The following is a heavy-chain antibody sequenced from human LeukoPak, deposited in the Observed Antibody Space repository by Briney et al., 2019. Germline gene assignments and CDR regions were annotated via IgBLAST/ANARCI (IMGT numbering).Heavy chain of an antibody. CDR1: GGSISSYY. J-gene: IGHJ5*02. D-gene: IGHD3-3*01. Sequence: SETLSLTCTVSGGSISSYYWSWIRQPPGKGLEWIGYIYYSGSTNYNPSLKSRVTISVDTSTNQFSLKLSSVTAADTAVYYCARAYDFWSGYYINWFDPWGQGTLVTVSS. CDR2: IYYSGST. V-gene: IGHV4-59*01. CDR3: ARAYDFWSGYYINWFDP.